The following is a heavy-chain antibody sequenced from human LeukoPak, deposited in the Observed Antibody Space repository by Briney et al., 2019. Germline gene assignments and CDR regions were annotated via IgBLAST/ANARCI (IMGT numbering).Heavy chain of an antibody. CDR1: GFTFGDYA. Sequence: GGSLRLSCTASGFTFGDYAMSWFRQAPGKGLEWVGFIRSKAYGGTTEYAASVKGRFTISRDDSKSIAYLQMNSLKTEDTAVYYCTREPYGCSSTSRYTGFDYWGQGTLVTVSS. D-gene: IGHD2-2*02. V-gene: IGHV3-49*03. CDR3: TREPYGCSSTSRYTGFDY. CDR2: IRSKAYGGTT. J-gene: IGHJ4*02.